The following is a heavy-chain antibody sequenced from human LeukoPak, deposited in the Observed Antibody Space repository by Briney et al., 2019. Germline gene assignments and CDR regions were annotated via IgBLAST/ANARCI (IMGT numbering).Heavy chain of an antibody. D-gene: IGHD6-13*01. V-gene: IGHV4-4*02. CDR1: GGSISSSNW. CDR3: ARGRAAVNFDY. CDR2: IYHSGST. J-gene: IGHJ4*02. Sequence: PSGTLSLTCSVSGGSISSSNWWSWVRQPPVKGLEWIGEIYHSGSTNYNPSLKSRVTIYKSKNQFSLKLSSVTAADTAVYYCARGRAAVNFDYWGQGTLVTVSS.